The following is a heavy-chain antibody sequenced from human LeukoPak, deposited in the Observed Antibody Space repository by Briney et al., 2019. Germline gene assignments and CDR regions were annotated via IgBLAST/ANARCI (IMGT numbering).Heavy chain of an antibody. CDR1: GFTFSSYA. CDR3: AKDPRNGVVVAAIGY. J-gene: IGHJ4*02. D-gene: IGHD2-15*01. Sequence: GGSLRLSCAASGFTFSSYAMSWVRQAPGKGLEWVSAISGSGGSTYYADSVKGRFTISRDNSKNTLYLQMNSLRAEDTAVYYCAKDPRNGVVVAAIGYWGQGTLVTVSS. V-gene: IGHV3-23*01. CDR2: ISGSGGST.